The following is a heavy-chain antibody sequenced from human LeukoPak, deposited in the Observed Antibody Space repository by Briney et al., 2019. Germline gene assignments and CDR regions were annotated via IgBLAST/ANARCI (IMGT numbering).Heavy chain of an antibody. CDR3: ARDSVSGWHFNCFDP. V-gene: IGHV4-61*02. J-gene: IGHJ5*02. D-gene: IGHD6-19*01. CDR2: IYTSGST. CDR1: GGSISSGSYY. Sequence: SETLSLTCTVSGGSISSGSYYWSWIRQPAGKGLEWIGRIYTSGSTNYNPSLKSRVTISVDTSKNQFSLKLSSVTAADTAVYYCARDSVSGWHFNCFDPWGQGTLVTVSS.